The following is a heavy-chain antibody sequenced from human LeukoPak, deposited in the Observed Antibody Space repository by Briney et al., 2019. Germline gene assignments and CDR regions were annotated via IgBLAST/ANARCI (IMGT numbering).Heavy chain of an antibody. CDR2: IGRSGTTI. Sequence: GGSLRLSCAASGFTFSDYTMNWVRQAPGKGLEWVSFIGRSGTTIYYADSVKGRFTISRDNSKNTLYLQMNSLRAEDTAMYYCAKGRSGLQFDLDYWGQGTLVPVSS. CDR1: GFTFSDYT. J-gene: IGHJ4*02. V-gene: IGHV3-48*01. CDR3: AKGRSGLQFDLDY. D-gene: IGHD3-10*01.